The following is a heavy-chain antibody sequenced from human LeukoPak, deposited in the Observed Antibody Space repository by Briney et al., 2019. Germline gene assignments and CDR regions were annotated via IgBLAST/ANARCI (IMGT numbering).Heavy chain of an antibody. CDR3: AKDLAIAARNPALSPTDY. V-gene: IGHV1-69*13. CDR1: GGTFSSYA. CDR2: IIPIFGTA. Sequence: SVKVSCKASGGTFSSYAISWVRQAPGQGLEWMGGIIPIFGTANYAQKFQGRVTITADESTSTAYMELSSLRAEDTAVYYCAKDLAIAARNPALSPTDYWGQGTLVTVSS. J-gene: IGHJ4*02. D-gene: IGHD6-6*01.